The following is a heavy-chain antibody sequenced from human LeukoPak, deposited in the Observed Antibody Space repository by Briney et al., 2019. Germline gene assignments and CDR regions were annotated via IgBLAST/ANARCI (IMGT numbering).Heavy chain of an antibody. V-gene: IGHV1-69*05. D-gene: IGHD6-6*01. Sequence: SVKVSCKASGGTFSSYAISWVRQAPGQGLEWMGGIIPIFGTANYAQKFQGRVTISTDESTSTAYMELSSLRSEDTAVYYCAREDGSSSYHFDYWGQGTLVTVSS. J-gene: IGHJ4*02. CDR2: IIPIFGTA. CDR3: AREDGSSSYHFDY. CDR1: GGTFSSYA.